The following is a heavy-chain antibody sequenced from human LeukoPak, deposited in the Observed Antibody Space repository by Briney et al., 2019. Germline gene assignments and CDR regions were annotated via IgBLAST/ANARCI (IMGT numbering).Heavy chain of an antibody. CDR2: ISYDGSNK. Sequence: GGSLRLSCAASGFTFGSYAMHWVRQAPGKGLEWVAVISYDGSNKYYADSVKGRFTISRDNSKNTLYLQMNSLRAEDTAVYYCARDAGHEYYYDSSGYSNWFDPWGQGTLVTVSS. J-gene: IGHJ5*02. V-gene: IGHV3-30-3*01. D-gene: IGHD3-22*01. CDR3: ARDAGHEYYYDSSGYSNWFDP. CDR1: GFTFGSYA.